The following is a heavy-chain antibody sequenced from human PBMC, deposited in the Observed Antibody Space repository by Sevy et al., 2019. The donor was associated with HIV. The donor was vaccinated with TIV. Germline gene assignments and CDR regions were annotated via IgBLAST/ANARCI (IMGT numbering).Heavy chain of an antibody. J-gene: IGHJ4*02. CDR3: ARVSKKGYIFDY. CDR2: MWYDGSNK. D-gene: IGHD2-2*02. V-gene: IGHV3-33*01. CDR1: GFTFSSYG. Sequence: GGSLRLSCAASGFTFSSYGMHWVRQAPGKVLEWVAVMWYDGSNKYYADSVKGRFTISRDNSKNTLYLQMNSLRAEDTAVYYCARVSKKGYIFDYWGQGTLVTVSS.